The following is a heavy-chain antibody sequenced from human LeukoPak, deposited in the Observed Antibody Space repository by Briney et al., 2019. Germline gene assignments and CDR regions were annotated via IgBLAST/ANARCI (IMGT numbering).Heavy chain of an antibody. CDR3: ARDNSLGDSAWWFDP. CDR2: INSDGSST. Sequence: GGSLRLSCAASGFTFSSYWMHWVRQAPGKGLVWVSRINSDGSSTSYADSVKGRFTISRDNAKNMLYLQMNSLRAEDTAVYYCARDNSLGDSAWWFDPWGQGTLVTVSS. V-gene: IGHV3-74*01. CDR1: GFTFSSYW. D-gene: IGHD5-12*01. J-gene: IGHJ5*02.